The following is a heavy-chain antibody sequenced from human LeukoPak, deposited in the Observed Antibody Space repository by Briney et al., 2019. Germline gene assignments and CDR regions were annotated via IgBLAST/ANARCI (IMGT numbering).Heavy chain of an antibody. CDR2: INPSGGST. CDR3: ARAEEIRFLEWLLRDYYYGMDV. Sequence: ASVKVSCKASGYTFTSYYMHWVRQAPGQGLEWMGIINPSGGSTSYAQKFQGRVTMTRDTSTSTVYMELSSLRSEGTAVYYCARAEEIRFLEWLLRDYYYGMDVWGQGTTVTVSS. J-gene: IGHJ6*02. CDR1: GYTFTSYY. V-gene: IGHV1-46*01. D-gene: IGHD3-3*01.